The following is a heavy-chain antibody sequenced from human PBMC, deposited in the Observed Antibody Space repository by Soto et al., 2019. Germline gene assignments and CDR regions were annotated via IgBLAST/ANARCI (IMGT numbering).Heavy chain of an antibody. CDR3: AKDARDTGGNSGIDY. CDR1: EFTFNSYA. Sequence: GGSLRLSCVASEFTFNSYAMSWVRQAPGMWLEWVSSIIGSGAITYYADSVKGRFTISGDNSKSTLYLQMNSLRVEDTALYYCAKDARDTGGNSGIDYWGQGXLVTVYS. D-gene: IGHD2-21*02. J-gene: IGHJ4*02. V-gene: IGHV3-23*01. CDR2: IIGSGAIT.